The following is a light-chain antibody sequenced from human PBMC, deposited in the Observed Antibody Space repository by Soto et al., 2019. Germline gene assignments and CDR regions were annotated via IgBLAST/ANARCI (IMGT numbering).Light chain of an antibody. CDR2: GAS. CDR3: QQYNNWPPWT. V-gene: IGKV3-15*01. J-gene: IGKJ1*01. CDR1: QSVSSN. Sequence: EIVMTQSPATLSVSPEERATLSCRASQSVSSNLAWYQHKPGQAPRLPIYGASTRATGIPTRFSGSGSGTEFTLTISSMQSEDFAVYYCQQYNNWPPWTFGQGTKVEIK.